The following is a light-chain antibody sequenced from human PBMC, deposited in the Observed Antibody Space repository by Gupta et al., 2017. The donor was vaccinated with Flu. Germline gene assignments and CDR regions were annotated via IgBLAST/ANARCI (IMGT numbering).Light chain of an antibody. CDR1: SSSIGSNT. Sequence: QSVLTQPPSASGTPGQRVTISCSGSSSSIGSNTVNWYQQFPGSAPKILFYNDNERPSGVPDRFSASKSGTSASLAISGLQSEDEADYYCAAWDDSLHGGVFGGGTKLTVL. CDR2: NDN. J-gene: IGLJ2*01. V-gene: IGLV1-44*01. CDR3: AAWDDSLHGGV.